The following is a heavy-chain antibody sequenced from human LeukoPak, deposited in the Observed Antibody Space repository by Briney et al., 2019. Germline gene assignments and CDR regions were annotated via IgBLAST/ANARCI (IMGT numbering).Heavy chain of an antibody. CDR2: IYTSGST. Sequence: SETLSLTCTVSGGSISSYYWSWIRQPAGKGLEWIGRIYTSGSTNYNPSLKSRVTMSVDTSKNQFSLKLSSVTAADTAVYYCARDGGYYGSGSYYNFNWFDPWGQGTLVTVSS. D-gene: IGHD3-10*01. J-gene: IGHJ5*02. CDR3: ARDGGYYGSGSYYNFNWFDP. V-gene: IGHV4-4*07. CDR1: GGSISSYY.